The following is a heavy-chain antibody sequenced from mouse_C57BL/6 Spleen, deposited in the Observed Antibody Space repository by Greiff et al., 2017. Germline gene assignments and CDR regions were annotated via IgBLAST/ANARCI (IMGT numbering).Heavy chain of an antibody. D-gene: IGHD2-10*01. J-gene: IGHJ4*01. CDR1: GFTFTDYY. Sequence: EVQGVESGGGLVQPGGSLSLSCAASGFTFTDYYMSWVRQPPGKALEWLGFIRNKANGYTTEYSASVKGRFTISRDNSQSILYLQMNALRAEDSATYYFARYTLPHCYAMGYRGQGTSVTVSS. CDR2: IRNKANGYTT. CDR3: ARYTLPHCYAMGY. V-gene: IGHV7-3*01.